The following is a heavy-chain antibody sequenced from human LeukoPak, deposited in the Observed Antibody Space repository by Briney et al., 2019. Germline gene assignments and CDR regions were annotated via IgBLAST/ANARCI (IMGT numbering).Heavy chain of an antibody. CDR3: ARGILADDIMTGP. Sequence: ASVKVSCKTSGYTFSSYGITWVRQAPGQGLEWMGWVSAYNGDTKYAQKLQDRVTMTTDTATTTAYMELRSLRSDDMAVYYCARGILADDIMTGPWGQGTRVTVSS. CDR2: VSAYNGDT. J-gene: IGHJ5*02. V-gene: IGHV1-18*03. CDR1: GYTFSSYG. D-gene: IGHD3-9*01.